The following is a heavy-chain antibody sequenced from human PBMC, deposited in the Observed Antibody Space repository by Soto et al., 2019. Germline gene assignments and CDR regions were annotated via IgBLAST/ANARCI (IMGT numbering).Heavy chain of an antibody. Sequence: ASVKVSCKAAGYTFTSYAMHWVRQAPGQRLEWMGWINAGNGNTKYSQKFQGRVTITRDTSASTAYMELSSLRSEDTAVYYCARDGASVYGMDVWGQGTTVTVSS. D-gene: IGHD2-15*01. CDR2: INAGNGNT. V-gene: IGHV1-3*01. J-gene: IGHJ6*02. CDR1: GYTFTSYA. CDR3: ARDGASVYGMDV.